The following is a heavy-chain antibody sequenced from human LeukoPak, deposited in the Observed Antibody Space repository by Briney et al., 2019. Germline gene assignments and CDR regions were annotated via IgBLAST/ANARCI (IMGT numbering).Heavy chain of an antibody. D-gene: IGHD3-10*01. Sequence: PGGSLRLSCAASGFTFSSYAMHWVRQPPGKGLEWIGSIYDSGSTYYNPSLKSRVTISVDTSKNQFSLKLNSVTAADTAVYYCARHYGPWGQGTLVTVSS. CDR1: GFTFSSYAMH. CDR3: ARHYGP. J-gene: IGHJ5*02. V-gene: IGHV4-39*01. CDR2: IYDSGST.